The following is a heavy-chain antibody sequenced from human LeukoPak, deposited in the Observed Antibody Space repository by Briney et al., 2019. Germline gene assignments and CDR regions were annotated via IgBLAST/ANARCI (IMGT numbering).Heavy chain of an antibody. CDR2: VYYSGST. CDR3: ARNYPPDY. Sequence: SETLSLTCTVSGGSISNYFRNWIRQPPGKGLEWLGCVYYSGSTKYNPSLKSRVTILLDTSKNEFSLRLSSVTAADTAVYYCARNYPPDYWGQGTLVTVSS. V-gene: IGHV4-59*01. J-gene: IGHJ4*02. D-gene: IGHD3-10*01. CDR1: GGSISNYF.